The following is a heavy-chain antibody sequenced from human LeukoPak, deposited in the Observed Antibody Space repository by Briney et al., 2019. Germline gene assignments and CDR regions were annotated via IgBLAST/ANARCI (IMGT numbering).Heavy chain of an antibody. CDR2: INPNSGGT. CDR1: GYTFTGYY. V-gene: IGHV1-2*02. CDR3: AMRAPLHYYGSGPFDP. Sequence: GASVKVSCKASGYTFTGYYMHWVRQAPGQGLEWMGWINPNSGGTNYAQKFQGRVTMTRDTSISTAYMELSRLRSDDTAVYYCAMRAPLHYYGSGPFDPWGQGTLVTVSS. J-gene: IGHJ5*02. D-gene: IGHD3-10*01.